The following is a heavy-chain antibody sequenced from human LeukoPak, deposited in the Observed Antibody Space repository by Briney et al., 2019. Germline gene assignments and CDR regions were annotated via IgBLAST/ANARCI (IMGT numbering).Heavy chain of an antibody. D-gene: IGHD4-17*01. Sequence: PSETLSLTCTVSGDSTSSGPYFWSWIRQPAGKGLEWIGRIYSGGRTTYNPSLKSRVTISVDTSKNQFSLKLTSVAAADTAVYYCARRQYGYYDYAFDIWGQGTLVTVSS. J-gene: IGHJ3*02. CDR2: IYSGGRT. V-gene: IGHV4-61*02. CDR1: GDSTSSGPYF. CDR3: ARRQYGYYDYAFDI.